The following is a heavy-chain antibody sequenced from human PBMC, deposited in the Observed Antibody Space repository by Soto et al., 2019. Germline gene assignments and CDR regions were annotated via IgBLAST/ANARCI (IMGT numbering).Heavy chain of an antibody. Sequence: ASVKVSCKVSGYTLTELSMHWVRQAPGKGLEWMGGFDPEDGETIYAQKFQGRVTMTEDTSTDTAYMELSSLRSEDTAVYYCATVFGSSWYLQFLGKGYFDYWGQGTLVTVSS. CDR1: GYTLTELS. CDR3: ATVFGSSWYLQFLGKGYFDY. J-gene: IGHJ4*02. D-gene: IGHD6-13*01. CDR2: FDPEDGET. V-gene: IGHV1-24*01.